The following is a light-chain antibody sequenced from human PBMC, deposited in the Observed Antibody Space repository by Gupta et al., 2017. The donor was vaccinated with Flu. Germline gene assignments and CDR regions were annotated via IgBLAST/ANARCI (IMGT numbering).Light chain of an antibody. J-gene: IGLJ3*02. CDR1: SGIIASNY. V-gene: IGLV6-57*01. CDR3: QYYDSSNQV. Sequence: NFMLTPPHSVSESPGKTVTISCTRRSGIIASNYVQWYQQRPGRSPNIVIYEDNQRPSGVPDRFSGSIHSSSNSASLTITGLKNEDDDDYYCQYYDSSNQVFGGGTKLTVL. CDR2: EDN.